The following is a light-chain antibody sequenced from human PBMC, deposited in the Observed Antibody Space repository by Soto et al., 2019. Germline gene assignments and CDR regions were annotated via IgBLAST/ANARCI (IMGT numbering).Light chain of an antibody. CDR3: QHYNSYSEA. Sequence: DIQLTKFLSTRSGLLGDRVTFPGRPSQLIISWLAWYQQKPGKAPKLLIYKASTLKSGVPSRFSGSGSGTEFTLTISSLQPDDFATYYCQHYNSYSEAFGQGTKVELK. V-gene: IGKV1-5*03. CDR2: KAS. CDR1: QLIISW. J-gene: IGKJ1*01.